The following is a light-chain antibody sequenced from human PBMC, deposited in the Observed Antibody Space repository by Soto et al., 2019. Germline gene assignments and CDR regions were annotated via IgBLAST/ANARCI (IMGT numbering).Light chain of an antibody. V-gene: IGLV3-21*02. Sequence: SYVLTQPPSVAVAPGQTASVTCGENNIGSKSVHWYQQKPGQAPVLVVYDDSDRPSGIPERFSGSNSGNTATLTISRVEAGDEADYYCQLWDDGNDRGVVFGGGTKLTVL. CDR3: QLWDDGNDRGVV. CDR2: DDS. J-gene: IGLJ2*01. CDR1: NIGSKS.